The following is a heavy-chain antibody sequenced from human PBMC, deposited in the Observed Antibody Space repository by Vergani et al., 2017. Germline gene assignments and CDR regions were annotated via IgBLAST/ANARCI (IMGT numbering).Heavy chain of an antibody. J-gene: IGHJ4*02. V-gene: IGHV4-59*02. Sequence: QVRLQESGPGLVKPSETLSLTCSVSGASVNSYYWSWIWHPPGKGLEWMGYGSLRGDPLNDPSDKVRRAISLNTSSNQFSLSLTFVTAADTAVYYCARSRIYYDVGSPDYWGQGTLVTVSS. CDR2: GSLRGDP. CDR1: GASVNSYY. D-gene: IGHD3-22*01. CDR3: ARSRIYYDVGSPDY.